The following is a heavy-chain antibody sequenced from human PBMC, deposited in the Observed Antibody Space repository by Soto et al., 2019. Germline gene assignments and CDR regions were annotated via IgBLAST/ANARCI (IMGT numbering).Heavy chain of an antibody. CDR3: ARGNSGYDFDYFDY. CDR1: GGTFSSYT. J-gene: IGHJ4*02. V-gene: IGHV1-69*02. Sequence: QVQLVQSGAEVKKPGSSVKVSCKASGGTFSSYTINWVRQAPGQGLEWMGSIIPILGIANYAQNFQGRVTMTADKSTSTAYMHLSSLRSEDTAVYYCARGNSGYDFDYFDYWGQGTLVTVSS. D-gene: IGHD5-12*01. CDR2: IIPILGIA.